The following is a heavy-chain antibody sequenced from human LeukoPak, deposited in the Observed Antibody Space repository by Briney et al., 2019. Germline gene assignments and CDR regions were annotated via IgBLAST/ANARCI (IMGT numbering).Heavy chain of an antibody. CDR1: GYTFTGYY. Sequence: GASVKVSCKASGYTFTGYYMRWVRQAPGQGLEWMGWINPNSGGTNYAQKLQGRVTMTTDTSTSTAYMELRSLRSDDTAVYYCARDGGSSRARTLGYWGQGTLVTVSS. CDR3: ARDGGSSRARTLGY. CDR2: INPNSGGT. J-gene: IGHJ4*02. D-gene: IGHD6-13*01. V-gene: IGHV1-2*02.